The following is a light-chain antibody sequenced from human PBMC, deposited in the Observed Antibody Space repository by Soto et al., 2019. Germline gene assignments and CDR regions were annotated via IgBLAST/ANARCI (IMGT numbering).Light chain of an antibody. V-gene: IGKV3-11*01. CDR3: HQRQSWPRT. Sequence: EIVWTQSPGTLSLSPGERATLSCRASQYVGTRLAWYQHKPGQAPRLLIYYTSNRATGIPARFSGSGSGTDFTLTISSLAPEDFAIYYCHQRQSWPRTFGQGTKVDIK. J-gene: IGKJ1*01. CDR1: QYVGTR. CDR2: YTS.